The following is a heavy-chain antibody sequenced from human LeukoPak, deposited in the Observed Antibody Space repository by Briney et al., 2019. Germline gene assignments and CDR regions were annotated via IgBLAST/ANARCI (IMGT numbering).Heavy chain of an antibody. CDR3: ARHMTCYDILTGYSPGYYYGMDV. D-gene: IGHD3-9*01. CDR2: IYYTGST. Sequence: PSETLSLTCTVSGDSISSSTYYWDWIRQPPGKGLEWIGSIYYTGSTYYNPSLKSRVTISVDTSKNQFSLKLSSVTAADTAVYYCARHMTCYDILTGYSPGYYYGMDVWGQGTTVTVSS. J-gene: IGHJ6*02. CDR1: GDSISSSTYY. V-gene: IGHV4-39*01.